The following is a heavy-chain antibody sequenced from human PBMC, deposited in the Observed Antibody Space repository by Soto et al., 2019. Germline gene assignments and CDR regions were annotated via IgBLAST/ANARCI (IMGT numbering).Heavy chain of an antibody. V-gene: IGHV1-8*01. J-gene: IGHJ5*02. D-gene: IGHD3-3*01. CDR3: ARVHDFWSGARFDP. Sequence: ASVKVSCKAPGYTFTSYDINWVRQVTGQGLEWMGWMNPNSGNTGYAQKFQGRVTMTRNTSISTAYMELSSLRSEDTAVYYCARVHDFWSGARFDPWGQGTLVTVSS. CDR2: MNPNSGNT. CDR1: GYTFTSYD.